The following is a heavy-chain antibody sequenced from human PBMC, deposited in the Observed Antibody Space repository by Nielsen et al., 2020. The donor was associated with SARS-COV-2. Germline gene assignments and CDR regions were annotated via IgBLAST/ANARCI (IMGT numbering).Heavy chain of an antibody. V-gene: IGHV3-30*18. CDR2: ISYDGRTE. Sequence: GGSLRLSCAASGFTFNNYAMHWVRQAPAKGLEWVALISYDGRTEYYTDSVKGRFTISRDSSKTTLYLQMNSLRTEDTAVYYCAKDGAAWNYYYSGMDVWGQGTTVTVSS. J-gene: IGHJ6*02. CDR1: GFTFNNYA. CDR3: AKDGAAWNYYYSGMDV. D-gene: IGHD1-1*01.